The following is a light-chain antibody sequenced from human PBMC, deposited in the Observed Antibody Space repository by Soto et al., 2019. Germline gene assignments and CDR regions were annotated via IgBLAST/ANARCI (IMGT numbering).Light chain of an antibody. CDR1: SSNIGGNS. Sequence: VLTXPPSVSAAPGQKVTISCSGSSSNIGGNSVSWYQQLPGTAPKLLIYDDNKRPSGIPDRFSGSKSGTSATLGITGFQTGDEADYYCGSWDSSLSAYVFGTGTKVAVL. V-gene: IGLV1-51*01. CDR3: GSWDSSLSAYV. J-gene: IGLJ1*01. CDR2: DDN.